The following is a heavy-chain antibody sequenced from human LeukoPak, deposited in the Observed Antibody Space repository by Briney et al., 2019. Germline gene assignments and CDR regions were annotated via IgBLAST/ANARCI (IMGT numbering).Heavy chain of an antibody. CDR1: GGSFSGYY. J-gene: IGHJ4*02. Sequence: SETLSLTCAVYGGSFSGYYWSWIRQPPGKGLEWIGEMNHSGSTNYNPSLKSRVTISVDTSKNQFSLKLSSVTAADTAVYYCARSYDGFDYWGQGTLVTVPS. CDR3: ARSYDGFDY. D-gene: IGHD5-12*01. CDR2: MNHSGST. V-gene: IGHV4-34*01.